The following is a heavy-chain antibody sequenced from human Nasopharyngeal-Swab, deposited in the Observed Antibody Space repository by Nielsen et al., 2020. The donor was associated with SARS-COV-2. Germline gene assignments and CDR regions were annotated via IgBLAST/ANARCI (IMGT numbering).Heavy chain of an antibody. J-gene: IGHJ6*02. CDR2: IYYSGST. Sequence: LRLSCTVSGGSISSYYWSWIRQPPGKGLEWIGYIYYSGSTNYNPSLKSRVTISVDTSKNQFSLKLSSVTAADTAVYYCARGQDSGYDYDYYYGMDVWGQGTTVTVSS. CDR3: ARGQDSGYDYDYYYGMDV. D-gene: IGHD5-12*01. CDR1: GGSISSYY. V-gene: IGHV4-59*13.